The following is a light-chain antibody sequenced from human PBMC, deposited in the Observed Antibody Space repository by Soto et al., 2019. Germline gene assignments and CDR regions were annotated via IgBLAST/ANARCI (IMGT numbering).Light chain of an antibody. CDR1: QSVSNY. V-gene: IGKV3-11*01. CDR2: DAS. CDR3: KQRKIRLT. J-gene: IGKJ4*01. Sequence: DIVLTQSPATLSLSPGERATLSCRASQSVSNYLAWYQQKPGQAPRLLIYDASNRAPGIPARFSGSGSGAEFSLTISSLEPEDFAVYYCKQRKIRLTFGGGTKVEIK.